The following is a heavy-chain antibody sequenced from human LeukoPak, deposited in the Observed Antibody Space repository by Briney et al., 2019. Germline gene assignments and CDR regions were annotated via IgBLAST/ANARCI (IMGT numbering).Heavy chain of an antibody. Sequence: PGGSLRLSCAASGFTFSSYAMHWVRQAPGKGLEWVAVISYDGSNKYYADSVKGRFTISRDNSKNTLYLQMNSLRAEDTAVYYCARDHLPYCGGDCYPDYWGQGTLVTVSS. J-gene: IGHJ4*02. D-gene: IGHD2-21*02. CDR3: ARDHLPYCGGDCYPDY. CDR1: GFTFSSYA. V-gene: IGHV3-30-3*01. CDR2: ISYDGSNK.